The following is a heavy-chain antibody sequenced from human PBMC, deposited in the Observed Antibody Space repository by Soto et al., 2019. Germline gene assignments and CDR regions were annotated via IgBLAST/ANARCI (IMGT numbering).Heavy chain of an antibody. CDR2: IYYSGST. D-gene: IGHD4-17*01. CDR1: GGSISSFY. V-gene: IGHV4-59*08. CDR3: ARVYGDYDTDYYYYMDV. J-gene: IGHJ6*03. Sequence: SETLSLTCTVFGGSISSFYWSWIRQPPGKGLEWIGYIYYSGSTNYNPSLKSRVTISVDTSKNQFSLKLSSVTAADTAVYYCARVYGDYDTDYYYYMDVWGKGTTVTVSS.